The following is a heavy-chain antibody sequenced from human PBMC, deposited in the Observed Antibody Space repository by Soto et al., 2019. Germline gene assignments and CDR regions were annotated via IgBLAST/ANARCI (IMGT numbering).Heavy chain of an antibody. Sequence: EVQLLESGGGLVQPGGSLRLSCAASGFTFSSYAMSWVRQAPGKGLEWVSAISGSGGSTYYADSVKGRFTISRDNSKNTLYLQMNSLRAEDTAVYYCAKDPLEHLMATVTSCFDYWGQGTLVTVSS. CDR2: ISGSGGST. V-gene: IGHV3-23*01. CDR1: GFTFSSYA. J-gene: IGHJ4*02. D-gene: IGHD4-17*01. CDR3: AKDPLEHLMATVTSCFDY.